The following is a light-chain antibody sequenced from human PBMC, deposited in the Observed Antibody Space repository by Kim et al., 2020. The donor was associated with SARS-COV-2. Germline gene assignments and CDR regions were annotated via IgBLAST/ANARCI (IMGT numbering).Light chain of an antibody. CDR1: QSVNNNF. Sequence: LSPGERATLSCRAMQSVNNNFLAWYRQKPGQAPRLLIYDTSIRATGIPDRFSGSGSGTDFTLTISRLEPEDFAMYYCQQYGDLKTFGQGTKVDIK. CDR2: DTS. V-gene: IGKV3-20*01. CDR3: QQYGDLKT. J-gene: IGKJ1*01.